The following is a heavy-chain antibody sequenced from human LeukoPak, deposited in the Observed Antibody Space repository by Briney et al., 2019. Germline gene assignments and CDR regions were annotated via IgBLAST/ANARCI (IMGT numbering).Heavy chain of an antibody. CDR3: GIRDTSDYYVF. D-gene: IGHD3-22*01. CDR1: GFTFRTYA. J-gene: IGHJ4*02. CDR2: TGSNGVT. Sequence: GGSLRLSCTGSGFTFRTYAFSWVRQAPGKGLEWVSATGSNGVTYYADSVKGRFTISRDNSKNALCLQMNGLRADDTAVYYCGIRDTSDYYVFWGQGTLVTVSS. V-gene: IGHV3-23*01.